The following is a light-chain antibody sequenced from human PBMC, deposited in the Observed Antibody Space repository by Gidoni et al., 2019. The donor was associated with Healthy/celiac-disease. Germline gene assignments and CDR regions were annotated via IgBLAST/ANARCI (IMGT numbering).Light chain of an antibody. J-gene: IGKJ1*01. CDR1: QSISSC. Sequence: DIQMTQSPSSLSASVGDRVTITCRASQSISSCLTWYQQKPGKAPKLLIYDASSLQSGVPSRFSGSGSGTDFTLTISSLQPDDFATYYCQQNYSNPRKTFGQGTKVEIK. CDR2: DAS. V-gene: IGKV1-39*01. CDR3: QQNYSNPRKT.